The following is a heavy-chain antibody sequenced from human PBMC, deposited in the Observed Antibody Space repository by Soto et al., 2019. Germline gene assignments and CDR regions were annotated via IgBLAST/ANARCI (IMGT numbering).Heavy chain of an antibody. Sequence: QVQLQESGPGLVKPSETLSLTCTVSGGSISSYYWSWIRQPPGKGLEWIGYIYYSGRTNYNPSLKSRVTISVDTSKNQCSLKLSSVTAADTAVYYCARGRPQKGGYCSSTSCYSYYYYYMDVWGKGTTVTVSS. CDR3: ARGRPQKGGYCSSTSCYSYYYYYMDV. D-gene: IGHD2-2*01. CDR1: GGSISSYY. CDR2: IYYSGRT. V-gene: IGHV4-59*01. J-gene: IGHJ6*03.